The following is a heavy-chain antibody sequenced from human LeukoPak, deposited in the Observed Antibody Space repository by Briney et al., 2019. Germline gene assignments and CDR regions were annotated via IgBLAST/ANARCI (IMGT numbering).Heavy chain of an antibody. D-gene: IGHD3-10*01. CDR2: ISGAGANT. J-gene: IGHJ4*02. Sequence: QPGGSLSLSCALSRLPYKKYRMRWAPGSPGGGVVCVSVISGAGANTYDAASVKGRFIISRDNSKNMLYLQMNSLRGDDAAVYSCAKRYGLGSAPFDYWGQGALVTVSS. V-gene: IGHV3-23*01. CDR3: AKRYGLGSAPFDY. CDR1: RLPYKKYR.